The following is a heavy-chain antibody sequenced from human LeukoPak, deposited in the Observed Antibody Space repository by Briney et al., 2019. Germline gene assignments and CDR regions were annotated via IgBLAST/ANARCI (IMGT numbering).Heavy chain of an antibody. D-gene: IGHD5-18*01. CDR3: AKKGGFTYVDPFDF. CDR1: GFTFSSYG. Sequence: GGSLRLSCAASGFTFSSYGMSWVRQAPGKGLEWVSAISGGGGSTYYSDPVKGRFTISRDNSRNTLYLQMNSLRAEDTAVYHCAKKGGFTYVDPFDFWGQGTLVTVSS. J-gene: IGHJ4*02. V-gene: IGHV3-23*01. CDR2: ISGGGGST.